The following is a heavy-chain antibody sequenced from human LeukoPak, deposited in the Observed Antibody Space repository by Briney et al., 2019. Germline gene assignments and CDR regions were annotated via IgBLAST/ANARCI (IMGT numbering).Heavy chain of an antibody. Sequence: PSETLSLTCTVSGGSISSGGYYWSWIRQHLGKGLEWIGYIYYSGSTYYNPSLKSRVTISVDTSKNQFSLKLSSVTAADTAVYYCARVRVVTRRSRVPHFDYWGQGTLVTVSS. CDR2: IYYSGST. CDR3: ARVRVVTRRSRVPHFDY. CDR1: GGSISSGGYY. J-gene: IGHJ4*02. D-gene: IGHD2-21*02. V-gene: IGHV4-31*03.